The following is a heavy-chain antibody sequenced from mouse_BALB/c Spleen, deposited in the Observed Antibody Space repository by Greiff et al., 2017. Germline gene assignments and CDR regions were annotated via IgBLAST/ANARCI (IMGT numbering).Heavy chain of an antibody. V-gene: IGHV5-12-1*01. Sequence: EVQVVESGGGLVKPGGSLKLSCAASGFAFSSYDMSWVRQTPEKRLEWVAYISSGGGSTYYPDTVKGRFTISRDNAKNTLYLQMSSLKSEDTAMYYCARHGSAIWGYWYFDVWGAGTTVTVSS. J-gene: IGHJ1*01. CDR3: ARHGSAIWGYWYFDV. CDR1: GFAFSSYD. CDR2: ISSGGGST. D-gene: IGHD4-1*01.